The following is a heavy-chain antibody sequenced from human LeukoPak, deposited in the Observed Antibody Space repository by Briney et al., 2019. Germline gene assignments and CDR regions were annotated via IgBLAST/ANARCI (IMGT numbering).Heavy chain of an antibody. CDR1: GFTFSSYA. CDR3: TTDRSCIAVANCDWFDP. V-gene: IGHV3-23*01. Sequence: PGGSLRLSCAASGFTFSSYAMSWVRQAPGKGLEWVSAIGGSGDNTYYADSVKGRFTISRDNSKNTLYLQMNSLKTEDTAVYYCTTDRSCIAVANCDWFDPWGQGTLVAVSS. CDR2: IGGSGDNT. D-gene: IGHD6-19*01. J-gene: IGHJ5*02.